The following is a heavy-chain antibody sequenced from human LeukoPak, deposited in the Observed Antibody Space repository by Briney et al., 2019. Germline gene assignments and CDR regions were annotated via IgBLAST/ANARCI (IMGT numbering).Heavy chain of an antibody. CDR3: ATTSSLAVVAAENAFDI. CDR1: GYTLTELS. V-gene: IGHV1-24*01. CDR2: FDPEDGET. J-gene: IGHJ3*02. D-gene: IGHD2-15*01. Sequence: GASVKVSCKVSGYTLTELSMHWVRQAPGKGLEWMGGFDPEDGETIYAQKFQGRVTMTEDTSTDTAYMELSGLRSEDTAVYYCATTSSLAVVAAENAFDIWGQGTMVTVSS.